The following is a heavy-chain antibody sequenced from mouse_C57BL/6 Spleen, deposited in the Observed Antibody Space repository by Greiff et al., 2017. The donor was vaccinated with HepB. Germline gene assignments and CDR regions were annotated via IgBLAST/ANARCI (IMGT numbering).Heavy chain of an antibody. J-gene: IGHJ4*01. D-gene: IGHD4-1*01. Sequence: EVQLQQSGPGLVKPSQSLSLTCSVTGYSITSGYYWNWIRQFPGNKLEWMGYISYDGSNNYNPSLKNRISITRDTSKNQFFLKLNSVTTEDTATYYCARENSLGSGTFAMDYWGQGTSVTVSS. CDR2: ISYDGSN. CDR3: ARENSLGSGTFAMDY. CDR1: GYSITSGYY. V-gene: IGHV3-6*01.